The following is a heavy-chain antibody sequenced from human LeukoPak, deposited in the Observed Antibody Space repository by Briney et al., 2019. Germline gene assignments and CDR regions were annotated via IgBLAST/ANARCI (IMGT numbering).Heavy chain of an antibody. CDR2: IKQDGSEK. Sequence: GGSLRLSCAVSGFTLSNYGMSWVRQAPGKGLEWVANIKQDGSEKYYVDSVKGRFTISRDNAKNSLYLQMDSLRAEDTAVYYCARLNSGNYYNQFDYWGQGTLVTVSS. J-gene: IGHJ4*02. CDR1: GFTLSNYG. CDR3: ARLNSGNYYNQFDY. V-gene: IGHV3-7*01. D-gene: IGHD3-10*01.